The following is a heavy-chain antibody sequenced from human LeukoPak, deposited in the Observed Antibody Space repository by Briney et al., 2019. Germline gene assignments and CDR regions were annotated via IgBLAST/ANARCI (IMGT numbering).Heavy chain of an antibody. D-gene: IGHD3-16*01. CDR1: GYTFTGYY. V-gene: IGHV1-2*02. CDR3: ARAQGDPRPDYYMDV. CDR2: INPNSGGT. J-gene: IGHJ6*03. Sequence: ASVKVSCKASGYTFTGYYMHWVRQAPGQGLEWRGWINPNSGGTNYAQKFQGRVTMTRDTSISTAYMELSRLRSDDTAVYYCARAQGDPRPDYYMDVWGKGTTVTVSS.